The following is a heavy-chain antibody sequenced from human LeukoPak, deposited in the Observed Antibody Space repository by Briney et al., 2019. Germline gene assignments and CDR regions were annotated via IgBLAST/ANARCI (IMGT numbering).Heavy chain of an antibody. V-gene: IGHV4-39*01. Sequence: WVRQAPGKGLEWIGSIYYSGSTYYNPSLKSRVTISVDTSKNQFSLKLSSVTAADTAVYYCARHVGSGWYGYYYYGMDVWGQGTTVTVSS. D-gene: IGHD6-19*01. CDR3: ARHVGSGWYGYYYYGMDV. J-gene: IGHJ6*02. CDR2: IYYSGST.